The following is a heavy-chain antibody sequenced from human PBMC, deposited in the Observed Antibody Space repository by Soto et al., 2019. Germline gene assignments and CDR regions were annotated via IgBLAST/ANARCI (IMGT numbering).Heavy chain of an antibody. V-gene: IGHV3-30-3*01. J-gene: IGHJ4*02. D-gene: IGHD1-1*01. CDR3: AGTDWDYFDY. Sequence: PGWSLRLSCAASVFTFSSYAMHWVRQAPGKGLEWVAVISYDGSNKYYADSVKGRFTISRDNSKNTLYLQMNSLRAEDTAVYYCAGTDWDYFDYWGQGTLVTVSS. CDR1: VFTFSSYA. CDR2: ISYDGSNK.